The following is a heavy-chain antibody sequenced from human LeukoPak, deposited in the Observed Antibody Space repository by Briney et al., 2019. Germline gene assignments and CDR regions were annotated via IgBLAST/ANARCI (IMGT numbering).Heavy chain of an antibody. J-gene: IGHJ6*03. CDR1: SGSITSGGYC. D-gene: IGHD4-11*01. CDR2: IYYSGST. CDR3: ARAPKGMTTVRYYYYYMDV. V-gene: IGHV4-31*03. Sequence: PSQTLSLTCTVSSGSITSGGYCWNWIRQHPGKGLEWIGYIYYSGSTFYNPSLKSRVTMSVDTSKNQFSLKLSSVTAADTAVYYCARAPKGMTTVRYYYYYMDVWGKGTTVTVSS.